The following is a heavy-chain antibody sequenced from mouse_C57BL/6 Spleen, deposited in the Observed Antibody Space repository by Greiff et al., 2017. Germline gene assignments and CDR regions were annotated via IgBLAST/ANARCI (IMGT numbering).Heavy chain of an antibody. CDR1: GFTFSSYA. CDR2: ISDGGSYT. Sequence: EVHLVESGGGLVKPGGSLKLSCAASGFTFSSYAMSWVRQTPEKRLEWVATISDGGSYTYYPDNVKGRFTISRDNAKNNLYLQMSHLKSEDTAMYYCARDPGGDAMDYWGQGTSVTVSS. J-gene: IGHJ4*01. V-gene: IGHV5-4*01. CDR3: ARDPGGDAMDY.